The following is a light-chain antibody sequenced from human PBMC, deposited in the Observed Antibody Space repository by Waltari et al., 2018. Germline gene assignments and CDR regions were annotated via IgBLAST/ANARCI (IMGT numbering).Light chain of an antibody. CDR2: ETY. J-gene: IGKJ1*01. Sequence: EIVLTQSPGTLSLSPGERATLSCRASQSVGKYLAWYQQKPGQAPRLLIYETYRRATGTPDRFSGSGSGTDFSLTISRLEPEDFAVYYCQKYESLPATFGQWTTVEIK. CDR1: QSVGKY. CDR3: QKYESLPAT. V-gene: IGKV3-20*01.